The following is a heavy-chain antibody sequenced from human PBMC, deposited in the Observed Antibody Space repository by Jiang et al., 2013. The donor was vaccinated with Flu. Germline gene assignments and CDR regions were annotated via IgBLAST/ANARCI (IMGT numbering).Heavy chain of an antibody. CDR2: INRDGSDK. V-gene: IGHV3-7*03. CDR3: AREDRVNSNDY. D-gene: IGHD1-1*01. J-gene: IGHJ4*02. Sequence: LLESGGRLGPAWGGPETLLCIPWIHRLVTIGMSWYRQAPGKGLEWVANINRDGSDKYYVDSVKGRFTISRDNAKKSLYLQMNSLRAEDTAVYYCAREDRVNSNDYWGQGTLVTVSS. CDR1: IHRLVTIG.